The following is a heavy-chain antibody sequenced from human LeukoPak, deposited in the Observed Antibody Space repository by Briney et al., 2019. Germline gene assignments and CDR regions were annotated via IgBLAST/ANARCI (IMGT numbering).Heavy chain of an antibody. V-gene: IGHV1-8*01. CDR3: ARGRGVLLWFGESFDY. CDR2: MNPNSGNT. Sequence: ASVKVSCKASGYTFTSHDINWVRQATGQGLEWMGWMNPNSGNTGYAQKFQGRVTMARNTSISTAYMELSSLRSEDTAVYYCARGRGVLLWFGESFDYWGQGTLVTVSS. CDR1: GYTFTSHD. J-gene: IGHJ4*02. D-gene: IGHD3-10*01.